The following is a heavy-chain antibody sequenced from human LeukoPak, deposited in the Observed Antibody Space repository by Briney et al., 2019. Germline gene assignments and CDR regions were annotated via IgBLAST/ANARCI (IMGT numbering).Heavy chain of an antibody. D-gene: IGHD3-22*01. J-gene: IGHJ6*03. V-gene: IGHV4-4*07. Sequence: PSETLSLTCTVSGGSISSYYWSWIRQPAGRGLEWIGRIYTSGSTNYNPSPKSRVTMSVDTSKNQFSLKLSSVTAADTAVYYCARERVPRYYDSSGHPYYYYYMDVWGKGTTVTVSS. CDR2: IYTSGST. CDR1: GGSISSYY. CDR3: ARERVPRYYDSSGHPYYYYYMDV.